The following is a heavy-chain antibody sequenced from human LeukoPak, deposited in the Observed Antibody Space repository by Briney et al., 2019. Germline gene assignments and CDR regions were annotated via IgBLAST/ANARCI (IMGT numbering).Heavy chain of an antibody. CDR2: ISGSGDST. J-gene: IGHJ4*02. CDR1: GFTFSNYA. V-gene: IGHV3-23*01. CDR3: AKHRRDLLSYSLFDY. D-gene: IGHD1-26*01. Sequence: GGSLRLSCVASGFTFSNYAMSWVRQAPGKGLEWVSGISGSGDSTYYADSVKGRFTISRDNSKNTLFLQMSSLRAEDTAVYYCAKHRRDLLSYSLFDYWGQGSLVTVSS.